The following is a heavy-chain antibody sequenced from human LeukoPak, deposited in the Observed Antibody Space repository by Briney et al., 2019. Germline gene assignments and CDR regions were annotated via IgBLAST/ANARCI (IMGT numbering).Heavy chain of an antibody. CDR1: GYTFTSYY. J-gene: IGHJ6*03. V-gene: IGHV1-46*01. Sequence: ASVKVSCKASGYTFTSYYMHWVRQAPGQGLEWMGIINPSGGSTSYAQKFQGRVTMTRDTSISTAYMELSRLRSDDTAVYYCARGRGLRQPNYYMDVWGKGTTVTVSS. D-gene: IGHD4-17*01. CDR2: INPSGGST. CDR3: ARGRGLRQPNYYMDV.